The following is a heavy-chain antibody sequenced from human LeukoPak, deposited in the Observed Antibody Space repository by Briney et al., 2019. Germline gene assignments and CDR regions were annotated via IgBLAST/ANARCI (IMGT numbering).Heavy chain of an antibody. V-gene: IGHV3-33*06. Sequence: GGSLRLSCAASGFTFSSYGMHWVRQAPGKGLEWVAVIWIDGSNKYYADSVKGRFTISRDNSKNTLYLQMNSLRAEDTAVYYCAKSRRWLQFCDSWGQGTILTVSS. D-gene: IGHD5-24*01. CDR1: GFTFSSYG. J-gene: IGHJ4*02. CDR3: AKSRRWLQFCDS. CDR2: IWIDGSNK.